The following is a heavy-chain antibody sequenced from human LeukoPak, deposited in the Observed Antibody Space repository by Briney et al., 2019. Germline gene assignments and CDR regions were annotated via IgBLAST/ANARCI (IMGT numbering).Heavy chain of an antibody. J-gene: IGHJ1*01. CDR3: AKDGTVLPPFQH. CDR1: GFTFSSYG. D-gene: IGHD3-10*01. Sequence: GGSLRLSCAASGFTFSSYGMHGVRQAPGKGLEGGAVISYDGSNKYYADSVKGRFTISRDNSKNTLYLQMNSLRAEDTAVYYCAKDGTVLPPFQHWGQGTLVTVSS. CDR2: ISYDGSNK. V-gene: IGHV3-30*18.